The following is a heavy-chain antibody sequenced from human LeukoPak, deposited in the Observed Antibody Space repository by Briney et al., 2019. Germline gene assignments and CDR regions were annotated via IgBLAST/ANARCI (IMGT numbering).Heavy chain of an antibody. V-gene: IGHV5-51*01. J-gene: IGHJ4*02. CDR2: IYPGDSDT. CDR3: ARLTNIAATGYFDY. Sequence: GESLKISCKGSGYSFTSYWISWVRQMPGKGLEWMGIIYPGDSDTRYSPSFQGQVTISADKSISTVYLQWSSLKASDTAMYYCARLTNIAATGYFDYWGQGTLVTVSS. D-gene: IGHD6-13*01. CDR1: GYSFTSYW.